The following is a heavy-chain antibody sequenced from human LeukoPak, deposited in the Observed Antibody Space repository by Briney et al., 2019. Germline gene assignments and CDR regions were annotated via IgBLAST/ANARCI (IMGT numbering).Heavy chain of an antibody. CDR2: INHSGST. CDR1: GGSISSGGYY. CDR3: ATDDLRVSRSDY. V-gene: IGHV4-30-2*01. D-gene: IGHD3-10*01. J-gene: IGHJ4*02. Sequence: SQTLSLTCTVSGGSISSGGYYWSWIRQPPGKGLEWIGEINHSGSTNYNPSLKSRVTISVDTSKNQFSLKLSSVTAADTAVYYCATDDLRVSRSDYWGQGTLVTVSS.